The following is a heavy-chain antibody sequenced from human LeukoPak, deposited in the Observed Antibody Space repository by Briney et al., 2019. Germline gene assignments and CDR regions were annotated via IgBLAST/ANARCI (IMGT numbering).Heavy chain of an antibody. CDR2: IYYSGST. CDR1: GGSISSYY. CDR3: ARSTAAPGWYFDL. J-gene: IGHJ2*01. Sequence: SKTLSLTCTASGGSISSYYWSWIRQPPGKGLEWIGYIYYSGSTNYNPSLKSRVTISVDTSKNQFSLKLSSVTAADTAVYYCARSTAAPGWYFDLWGRGTLVTVSS. D-gene: IGHD4-17*01. V-gene: IGHV4-59*01.